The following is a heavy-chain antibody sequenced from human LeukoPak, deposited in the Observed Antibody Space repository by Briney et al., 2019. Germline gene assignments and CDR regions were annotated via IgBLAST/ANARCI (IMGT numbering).Heavy chain of an antibody. CDR1: GFTFSTYW. CDR2: IKDDGSEK. Sequence: GGSLRLSCAASGFTFSTYWMTWVRQAPGKGLEWVANIKDDGSEKSYEDSVKGRFTISRDNANNAVYLQMNSLRAEDTAVYYCARGPSGYHNTGGQGTLVTVSS. J-gene: IGHJ4*02. CDR3: ARGPSGYHNT. V-gene: IGHV3-7*01. D-gene: IGHD5-12*01.